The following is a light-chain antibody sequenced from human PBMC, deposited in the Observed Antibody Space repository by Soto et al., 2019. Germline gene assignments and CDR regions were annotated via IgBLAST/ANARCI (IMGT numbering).Light chain of an antibody. Sequence: QSVLTQPASVSGSPGQSITISCTGTSSDIGGYDYVSWYQQRPGKAHKLMIYEVRYRPTGVSNRFSGSKSGNTGSLCISGLQAEDEADYYCCSYARTSNHYFFGSGTKVTVL. CDR1: SSDIGGYDY. V-gene: IGLV2-14*01. CDR2: EVR. J-gene: IGLJ1*01. CDR3: CSYARTSNHYF.